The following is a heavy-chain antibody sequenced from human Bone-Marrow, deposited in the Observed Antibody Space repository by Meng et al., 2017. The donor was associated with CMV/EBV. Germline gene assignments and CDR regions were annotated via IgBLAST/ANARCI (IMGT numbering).Heavy chain of an antibody. CDR1: GYTFTGYY. CDR2: NNPNSGGT. CDR3: ARNGVFSSSSV. Sequence: VLCGSRVNNPGATCKVSCKASGYTFTGYYLHWVRQAPEQGLEWMGWNNPNSGGTNYAQKFQGRVTMTRDTSISTAYMELSRLRSDDTAVYYCARNGVFSSSSVWGQGTLVTASS. J-gene: IGHJ4*02. D-gene: IGHD6-6*01. V-gene: IGHV1-2*02.